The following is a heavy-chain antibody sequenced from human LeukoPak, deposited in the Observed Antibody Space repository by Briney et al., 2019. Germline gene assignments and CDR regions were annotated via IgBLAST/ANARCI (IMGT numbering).Heavy chain of an antibody. J-gene: IGHJ4*02. CDR3: AKGLYDSSGYYLFDY. CDR1: GFTVSTNY. V-gene: IGHV3-53*01. D-gene: IGHD3-22*01. CDR2: LYSGGST. Sequence: PGGSLRLSCAASGFTVSTNYMSWVRQAPGKGLEWVSLLYSGGSTYYADSVKGRFTISRDNSKNTLYLQMNSLRAEDTAVYYCAKGLYDSSGYYLFDYWGQGILVTVSS.